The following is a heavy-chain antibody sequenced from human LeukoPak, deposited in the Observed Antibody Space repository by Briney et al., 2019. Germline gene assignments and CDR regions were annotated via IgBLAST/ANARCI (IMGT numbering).Heavy chain of an antibody. D-gene: IGHD1-26*01. V-gene: IGHV3-30*18. CDR1: GFTVSSNY. Sequence: QPGGSLRLSCAASGFTVSSNYMSWVRQAPGKGLEWVAVISYDGSNKYYADSVKGRFTISRDNSKNTLYLQMNSLRAEDTAVYYCANLASGSYYWGQGTLVTVSS. J-gene: IGHJ4*02. CDR3: ANLASGSYY. CDR2: ISYDGSNK.